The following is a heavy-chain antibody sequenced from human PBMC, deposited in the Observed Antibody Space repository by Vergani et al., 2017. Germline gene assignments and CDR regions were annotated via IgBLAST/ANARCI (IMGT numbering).Heavy chain of an antibody. D-gene: IGHD3-16*01. CDR3: VKDNDYDTDGPFDL. J-gene: IGHJ2*01. CDR2: IDRNYGVK. V-gene: IGHV3-9*01. Sequence: VEAGGGLVQPGGSLRLSCTASGFTFQAFAFHWVRQVSGGGLEWVSGIDRNYGVKNGNSFEGRFSISRDNAKKSVFLKMNNLRHEDTALYFCVKDNDYDTDGPFDLWGRGTLVTISS. CDR1: GFTFQAFA.